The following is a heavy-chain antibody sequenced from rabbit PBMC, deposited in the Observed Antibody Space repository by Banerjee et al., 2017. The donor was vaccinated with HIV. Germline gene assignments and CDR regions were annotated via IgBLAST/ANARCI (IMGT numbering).Heavy chain of an antibody. CDR1: GFSFSSSDY. J-gene: IGHJ4*01. CDR2: TVGGGSGTT. D-gene: IGHD1-1*01. CDR3: ARGYVASSGNFNL. Sequence: QSLEESGGDLVKPGASLTLTCTASGFSFSSSDYMWWVRQAPGKGLEWIARTVGGGSGTTYYASWAKGRFTISKTSSTTVTLQMTSLTAADTATYFCARGYVASSGNFNLWGPGTLVTVS. V-gene: IGHV1S40*01.